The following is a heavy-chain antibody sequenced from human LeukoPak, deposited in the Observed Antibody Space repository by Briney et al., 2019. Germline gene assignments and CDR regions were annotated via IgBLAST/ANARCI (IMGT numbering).Heavy chain of an antibody. CDR2: IYGSGNS. Sequence: PAETLSLTCSVSGGSMSGYYWSWIRQPPGRGLEWICYIYGSGNSTDNPSLKSRLTVFIDRSKNLSSLKLTPLTAADPAVYFCARHPGASFDPWGQGNLVTVSS. CDR1: GGSMSGYY. CDR3: ARHPGASFDP. J-gene: IGHJ5*02. D-gene: IGHD7-27*01. V-gene: IGHV4-59*08.